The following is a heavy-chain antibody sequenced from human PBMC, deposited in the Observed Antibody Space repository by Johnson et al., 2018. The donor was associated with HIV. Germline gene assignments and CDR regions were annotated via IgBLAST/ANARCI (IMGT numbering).Heavy chain of an antibody. CDR3: ARGEQWSLLGAFDI. D-gene: IGHD6-19*01. CDR1: GFTFDDYG. J-gene: IGHJ3*02. Sequence: VQLVESGGGVVRPGGSLRLSCAASGFTFDDYGMSWVRQAPGQGLEWVSGLNWNGGSTDYADSVTGRFTISRDNSKNTLYLQMNSLRAEDTAVYYCARGEQWSLLGAFDIWGQGTMVTVSS. CDR2: LNWNGGST. V-gene: IGHV3-20*04.